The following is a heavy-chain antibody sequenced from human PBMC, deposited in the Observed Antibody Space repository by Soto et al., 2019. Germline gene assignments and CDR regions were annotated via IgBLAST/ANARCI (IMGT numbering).Heavy chain of an antibody. V-gene: IGHV4-30-4*01. CDR2: IYYSGNT. J-gene: IGHJ6*01. D-gene: IGHD3-16*01. CDR1: WGSGVGGGGC. CDR3: VRSSISDMAV. Sequence: QMLCVTWTVAWGSGVGGGGCCIMIRQPPGKGMEWIGNIYYSGNTYYNPSLKSRLIISIDTSKNQFSLKVGSVTAADTAVYYCVRSSISDMAVWGKGTTVTVS.